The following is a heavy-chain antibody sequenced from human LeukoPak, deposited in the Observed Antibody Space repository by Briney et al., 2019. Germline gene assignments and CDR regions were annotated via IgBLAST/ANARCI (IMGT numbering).Heavy chain of an antibody. V-gene: IGHV3-11*01. CDR1: GFTFSDYF. J-gene: IGHJ4*02. D-gene: IGHD3-22*01. CDR2: ISGSGSSK. CDR3: ARVGSIADYYDSSAVDY. Sequence: GGSLRLSCAASGFTFSDYFMTWIRQAPGKGLEWVSYISGSGSSKYYADSVKGRFTISRDNAKNSLYLQMNSLSVEDTAVYYCARVGSIADYYDSSAVDYWGQGTLVTVSS.